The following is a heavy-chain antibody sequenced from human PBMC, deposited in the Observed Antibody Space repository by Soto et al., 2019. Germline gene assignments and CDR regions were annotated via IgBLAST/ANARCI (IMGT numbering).Heavy chain of an antibody. CDR1: GGSISSGGYS. CDR3: ARVRVGYGDYVYWYFDL. V-gene: IGHV4-30-2*01. CDR2: IYHSGST. Sequence: QLQLQESGSGLVKPSQTLSLTCAVSGGSISSGGYSWSWIRQPPGKGLEWIGYIYHSGSTYYNPSLKSRVTISVDRSKNQFSLKLSSVTAADTAVYYCARVRVGYGDYVYWYFDLWGRGTLVTVSS. D-gene: IGHD4-17*01. J-gene: IGHJ2*01.